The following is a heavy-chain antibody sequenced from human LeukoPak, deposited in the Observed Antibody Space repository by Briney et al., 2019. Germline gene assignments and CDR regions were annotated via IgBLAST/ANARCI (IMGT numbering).Heavy chain of an antibody. CDR1: GGSFSGYY. CDR3: AYQPTVEMATINGFDY. D-gene: IGHD5-24*01. CDR2: INHSGST. J-gene: IGHJ4*02. V-gene: IGHV4-34*01. Sequence: SETLSLTCAVYGGSFSGYYWSWIRQPPGKGLERIGEINHSGSTNYNPSLKSRVTISVDTSKNQFSLKLSSVTAADTAVYYCAYQPTVEMATINGFDYWGQGTLVTVSS.